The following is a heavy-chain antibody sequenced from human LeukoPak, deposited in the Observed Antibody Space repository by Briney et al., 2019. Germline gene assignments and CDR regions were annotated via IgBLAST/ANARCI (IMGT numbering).Heavy chain of an antibody. CDR1: GFTFSSYA. CDR2: ISYDGSNK. V-gene: IGHV3-30-3*01. Sequence: GGSLRLSCAASGFTFSSYAMSWVRQAPGKGLEWVADISYDGSNKYYADSVKGRFTISRDNSKNTLYLQMNSLRAEDTAVYYCARDKPGYGDAFDIWGQGTMVTVSS. D-gene: IGHD4-17*01. CDR3: ARDKPGYGDAFDI. J-gene: IGHJ3*02.